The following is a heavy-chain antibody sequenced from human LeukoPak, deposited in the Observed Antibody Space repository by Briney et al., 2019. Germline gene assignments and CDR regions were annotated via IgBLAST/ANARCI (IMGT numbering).Heavy chain of an antibody. CDR1: GFTFSTYG. D-gene: IGHD4-17*01. J-gene: IGHJ4*02. CDR2: IRFDGNNK. Sequence: PGGSLRLSCAASGFTFSTYGMHWVRQAPGKGLEWVASIRFDGNNKYYADSVKGRFTISRDNSKNTLYLQMNSLRAEDTAVYYCARAPTVTGYYFDYWGQGTLVTVSS. CDR3: ARAPTVTGYYFDY. V-gene: IGHV3-30*02.